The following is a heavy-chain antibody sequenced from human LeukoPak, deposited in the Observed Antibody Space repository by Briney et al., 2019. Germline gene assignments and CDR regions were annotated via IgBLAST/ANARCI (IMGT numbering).Heavy chain of an antibody. CDR3: ARSELLWFGKVNSGFDF. V-gene: IGHV4-59*01. Sequence: SETLSLTCTVSGGSISTYYWSWIRQPPGKGLEWIGYVYYSGSTNYNPSLMSRVTISVDTSENQFSLKLSSVTAADTAMYYCARSELLWFGKVNSGFDFWAREPWSPSPQ. CDR2: VYYSGST. CDR1: GGSISTYY. D-gene: IGHD3-10*01. J-gene: IGHJ4*02.